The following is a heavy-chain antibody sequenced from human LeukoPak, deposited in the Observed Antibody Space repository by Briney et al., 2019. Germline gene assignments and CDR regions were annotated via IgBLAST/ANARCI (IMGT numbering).Heavy chain of an antibody. Sequence: GGSLRLSCATSGVSFTYVWASWVRQAPGKGLEWVGHLKSKTDGGTPDYAESVKGRFTISRDDSKSTLYLQIDSLKTEDTAVYYCATFGSGWSLRSWGQGTLVTVSS. CDR2: LKSKTDGGTP. CDR1: GVSFTYVW. V-gene: IGHV3-15*01. CDR3: ATFGSGWSLRS. D-gene: IGHD6-19*01. J-gene: IGHJ5*02.